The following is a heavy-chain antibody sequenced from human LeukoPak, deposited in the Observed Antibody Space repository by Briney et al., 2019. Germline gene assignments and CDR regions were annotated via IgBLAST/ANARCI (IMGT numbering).Heavy chain of an antibody. CDR2: IIPIFGTA. D-gene: IGHD3-9*01. Sequence: GSSVKVSCKASGGTFSSYAISWVRQAPGQGLEWMGGIIPIFGTANYAQKLQGRVTMTTDTSTSTAYMELRSLRSDDTAVYYCARDRTYYDILTGYYMLPFDYWGQGTLVTVSS. V-gene: IGHV1-69*05. J-gene: IGHJ4*02. CDR1: GGTFSSYA. CDR3: ARDRTYYDILTGYYMLPFDY.